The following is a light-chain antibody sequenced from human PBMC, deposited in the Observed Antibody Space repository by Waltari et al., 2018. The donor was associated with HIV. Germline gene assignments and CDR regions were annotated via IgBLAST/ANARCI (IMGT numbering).Light chain of an antibody. CDR2: KTS. CDR3: QQYNSDFYT. V-gene: IGKV1-5*03. CDR1: QDVGYW. Sequence: DIQMTQSPSTLSASVGDRVTITCRASQDVGYWLAWYQQKSGKAPKLLMYKTSILEYGVPSRFSGRASGTGFTLTIDGLQPEDFATYYCQQYNSDFYTFGQGIKLEIK. J-gene: IGKJ2*01.